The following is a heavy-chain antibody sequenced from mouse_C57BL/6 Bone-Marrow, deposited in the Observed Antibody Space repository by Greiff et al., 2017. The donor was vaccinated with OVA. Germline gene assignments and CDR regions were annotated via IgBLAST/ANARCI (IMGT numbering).Heavy chain of an antibody. CDR3: ARNYGSSYDWYFDV. J-gene: IGHJ1*03. CDR2: INYDGSST. CDR1: GFTFSDYY. V-gene: IGHV5-16*01. Sequence: EVKLVESEGGLVQPGSSMKLSCTASGFTFSDYYMAWVRQVPEKGLEWVANINYDGSSTYYLDSLKSRFIISRDNAKNILYLQMSSLKSEDTATYYCARNYGSSYDWYFDVWGTGTTVTVSS. D-gene: IGHD1-1*01.